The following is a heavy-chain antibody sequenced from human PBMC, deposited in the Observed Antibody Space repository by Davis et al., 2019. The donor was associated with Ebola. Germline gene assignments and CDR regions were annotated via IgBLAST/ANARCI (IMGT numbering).Heavy chain of an antibody. D-gene: IGHD1-26*01. CDR1: GYTFTGYY. CDR3: ARTSIVGTTTTASDI. V-gene: IGHV1-2*06. Sequence: AASVKVSCKASGYTFTGYYMHWVRQAPGQGLEWMGRINPNSGGTKFAQKFQGRVTMTRDTSISTAYLELSRLRSDDTAVYFCARTSIVGTTTTASDIWGQGTTVTVSS. CDR2: INPNSGGT. J-gene: IGHJ3*02.